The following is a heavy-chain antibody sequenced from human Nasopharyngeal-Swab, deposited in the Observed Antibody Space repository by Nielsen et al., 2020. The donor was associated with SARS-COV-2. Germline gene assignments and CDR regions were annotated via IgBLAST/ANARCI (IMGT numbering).Heavy chain of an antibody. D-gene: IGHD6-13*01. Sequence: WIRQPPGKGLEWIGYIYYSGSTNYNPSLKSRVTISVDTSKNQFSLKLSSVTAADTAVYYCARDGYSSSRTLDYWGQGTLVIVSS. J-gene: IGHJ4*02. V-gene: IGHV4-59*01. CDR2: IYYSGST. CDR3: ARDGYSSSRTLDY.